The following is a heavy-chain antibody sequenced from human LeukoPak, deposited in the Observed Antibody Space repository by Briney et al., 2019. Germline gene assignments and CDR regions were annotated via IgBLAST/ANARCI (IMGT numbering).Heavy chain of an antibody. CDR3: ARVDYYDSSGSDWYFDL. D-gene: IGHD3-22*01. CDR1: GFTFSSYA. CDR2: ISYDGSNK. Sequence: GGSLRLSCAASGFTFSSYAMHWVRQAPGKGLEWVSVISYDGSNKYYADSLKGRFTISRDNSKNTLYLQMNSLRAEDTAVYYCARVDYYDSSGSDWYFDLWGRGTLVTVSS. J-gene: IGHJ2*01. V-gene: IGHV3-33*01.